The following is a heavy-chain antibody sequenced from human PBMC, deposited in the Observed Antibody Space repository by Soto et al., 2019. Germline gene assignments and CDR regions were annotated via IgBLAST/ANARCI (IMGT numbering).Heavy chain of an antibody. CDR1: GYTFYSHS. J-gene: IGHJ6*02. D-gene: IGHD5-18*01. CDR2: INADYGNT. Sequence: QAQLVQSGAEVKKPGASVKVSCKASGYTFYSHSISLVRQAPGQGLEWMGRINADYGNTQYAQKFRRRVTMTTHTTTTTVYMELMNLRSDGTAGYYCARCIQGDYYYGMDVWGQGTTVTVSS. V-gene: IGHV1-18*01. CDR3: ARCIQGDYYYGMDV.